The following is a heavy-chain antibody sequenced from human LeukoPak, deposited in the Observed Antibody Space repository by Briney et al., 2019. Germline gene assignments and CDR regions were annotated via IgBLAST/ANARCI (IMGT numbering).Heavy chain of an antibody. CDR1: GFTFNNYV. J-gene: IGHJ2*01. Sequence: GGSLRLSCAASGFTFNNYVMNWVRQAPGKGLEWVSGISGSGGGTYYADSVQGRFTISRDNSKNTLYLQMNSLRAEDTAVYYCARVSVGYCSGGSCWYFDLWGRGTLVTVSS. CDR2: ISGSGGGT. CDR3: ARVSVGYCSGGSCWYFDL. D-gene: IGHD2-15*01. V-gene: IGHV3-23*01.